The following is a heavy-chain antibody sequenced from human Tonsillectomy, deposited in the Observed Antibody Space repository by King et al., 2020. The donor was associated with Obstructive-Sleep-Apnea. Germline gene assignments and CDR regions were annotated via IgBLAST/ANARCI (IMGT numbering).Heavy chain of an antibody. CDR3: ARGHAYYSGMDV. V-gene: IGHV3-7*03. Sequence: VQLVESGGGLVRPGGSLRLSCAASGFTFSNYWMFCVRQAPGKGLEWVANIKQDGSEKYYVDSVKGRFTISRDNAKNSLYLQMNILRAEDTAVYYCARGHAYYSGMDVWGQGTTVTVSS. CDR2: IKQDGSEK. CDR1: GFTFSNYW. J-gene: IGHJ6*02.